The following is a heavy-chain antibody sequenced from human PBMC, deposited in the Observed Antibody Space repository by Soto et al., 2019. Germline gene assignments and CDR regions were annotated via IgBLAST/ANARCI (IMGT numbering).Heavy chain of an antibody. D-gene: IGHD3-10*01. CDR3: ASPSYGSGSYY. J-gene: IGHJ4*02. CDR1: GYTFSNYL. CDR2: INAGNGHT. Sequence: QVQLVQSGAEVKKPGASVKVSCKASGYTFSNYLLHWVRQAPGQGLEWMGWINAGNGHTKYSQKFQGRVTFTRDTSATTAYIELSSLRSEDTAVYYCASPSYGSGSYYWGQVTLVTVSS. V-gene: IGHV1-3*01.